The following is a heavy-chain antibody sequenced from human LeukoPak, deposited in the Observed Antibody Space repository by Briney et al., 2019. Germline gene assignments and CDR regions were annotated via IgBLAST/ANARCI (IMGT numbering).Heavy chain of an antibody. CDR3: ARVAENA. J-gene: IGHJ5*02. CDR2: ISGLNTI. D-gene: IGHD6-13*01. CDR1: GFTFSSYW. Sequence: GGSLRLSCVASGFTFSSYWMHWVRQAPGKGLEWVSYISGLNTIYYADSVKGRFTISRDNGKNSLYLQMNNLRAEDTAVYYCARVAENAWGQGTLVTVSS. V-gene: IGHV3-48*01.